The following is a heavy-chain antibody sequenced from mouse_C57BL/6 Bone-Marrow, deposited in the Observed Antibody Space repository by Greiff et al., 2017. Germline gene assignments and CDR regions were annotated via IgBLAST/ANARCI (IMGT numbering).Heavy chain of an antibody. CDR3: AKEYYYGMDY. CDR2: ISSGSSTI. CDR1: GFTFSDYG. D-gene: IGHD1-3*01. Sequence: EVQLQQSGGGLVKPGGSLKLSCAASGFTFSDYGMHWVRQAPEKGLEWVAYISSGSSTIYYAETVKGRFTISRDNAKNTLFLQMTSLRSEDTDRYYCAKEYYYGMDYWGQGTSVTVSS. V-gene: IGHV5-17*01. J-gene: IGHJ4*01.